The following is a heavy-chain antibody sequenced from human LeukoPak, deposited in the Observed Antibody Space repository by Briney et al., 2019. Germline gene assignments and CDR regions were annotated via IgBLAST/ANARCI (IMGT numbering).Heavy chain of an antibody. Sequence: PSETLSLTCTVSGGSISTSSRFWGWIRQPPGKGLEWIGSIYYSGNRYYNPSFKSRVTISVDTSKSQFSLRLTCVTAADTAVYFCARLTATMLDYWGQGTLVTVSS. CDR2: IYYSGNR. CDR1: GGSISTSSRF. CDR3: ARLTATMLDY. D-gene: IGHD2-21*02. J-gene: IGHJ4*02. V-gene: IGHV4-39*01.